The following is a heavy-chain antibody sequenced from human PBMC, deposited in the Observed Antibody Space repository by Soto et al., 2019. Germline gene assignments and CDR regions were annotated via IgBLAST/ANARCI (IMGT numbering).Heavy chain of an antibody. CDR2: ISYDGSNK. CDR3: ANDLLLKARNYYYYGMDV. V-gene: IGHV3-30*18. Sequence: GGSLRLSCAASGFTFSSYGMHWVRQAPGKGLEWVAVISYDGSNKYYADSVKGRFTISRDNSKNTLYLQMNSLRAEDTAVYYCANDLLLKARNYYYYGMDVWGQGTPVTVSS. CDR1: GFTFSSYG. J-gene: IGHJ6*02.